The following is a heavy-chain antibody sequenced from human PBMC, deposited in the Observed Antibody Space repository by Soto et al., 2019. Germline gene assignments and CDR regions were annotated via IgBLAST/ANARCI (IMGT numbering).Heavy chain of an antibody. CDR2: ISGSGDTT. CDR3: AKGSGSSAYYYYMDV. J-gene: IGHJ6*03. V-gene: IGHV3-23*01. CDR1: GFTFDNYA. D-gene: IGHD6-19*01. Sequence: GGSLRLSCAASGFTFDNYAMSWVRQAPGTGLEWISSISGSGDTTHYTDSVKGRFTVSRDNSKNTLYLQMNSLRAEDTAVYYCAKGSGSSAYYYYMDVWGKGTTVTVSS.